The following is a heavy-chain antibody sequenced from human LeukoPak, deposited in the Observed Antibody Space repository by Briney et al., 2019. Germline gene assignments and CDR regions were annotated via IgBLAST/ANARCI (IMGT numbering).Heavy chain of an antibody. CDR3: ATAVLYGGNDFDY. V-gene: IGHV1-2*02. CDR1: GYTFTGYY. D-gene: IGHD5-12*01. Sequence: ASVKVSCKASGYTFTGYYMHWVRQAPGQGLEWMGWINPNSGVTKFAQRFQSRVTMTRDTSTSTAYLDLSSLRSDDTAVYYCATAVLYGGNDFDYWGQGTLVTVSS. J-gene: IGHJ4*02. CDR2: INPNSGVT.